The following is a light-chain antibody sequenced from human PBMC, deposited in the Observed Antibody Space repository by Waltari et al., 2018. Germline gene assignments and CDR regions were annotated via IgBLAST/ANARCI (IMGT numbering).Light chain of an antibody. CDR1: QSISTDH. CDR3: QQYDSSTT. V-gene: IGKV3-20*01. CDR2: GAS. Sequence: SCRASQSISTDHLAWYQQKPGQAPRLLIYGASTRATGIPDRFSGSGSGTDFTLTISRLEPEDFAVYFCQQYDSSTTFGQGTKMDIK. J-gene: IGKJ1*01.